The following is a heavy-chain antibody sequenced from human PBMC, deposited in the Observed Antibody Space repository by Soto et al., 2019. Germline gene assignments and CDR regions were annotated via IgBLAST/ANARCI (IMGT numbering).Heavy chain of an antibody. CDR2: INQSGST. CDR3: ARTYSSSWSPFEY. D-gene: IGHD6-13*01. J-gene: IGHJ4*02. V-gene: IGHV4-34*01. CDR1: GGSFSGYY. Sequence: QVQLQQWGAGLLKPSETLSLTCAVYGGSFSGYYWSWIRQPPGKGLEWIGEINQSGSTNYNPSLNCRVTISVDTSQNQFSLKLSSVTAADTAVYYCARTYSSSWSPFEYWGQGTLVTVSS.